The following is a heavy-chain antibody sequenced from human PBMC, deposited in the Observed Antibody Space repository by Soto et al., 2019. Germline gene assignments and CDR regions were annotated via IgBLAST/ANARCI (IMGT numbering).Heavy chain of an antibody. Sequence: QVQLQESGPGLVRPSETLSLTCTVSGGSISGYYWSWIRQPPGKGLEWIGYIYYSGTTSYNPSLNCRVTMXGDPSXXQCSLRVNSLTAADTAVYYCAGESYYGSGATVVASWGQGALVTVSS. D-gene: IGHD3-10*01. CDR2: IYYSGTT. CDR1: GGSISGYY. V-gene: IGHV4-59*01. CDR3: AGESYYGSGATVVAS. J-gene: IGHJ5*01.